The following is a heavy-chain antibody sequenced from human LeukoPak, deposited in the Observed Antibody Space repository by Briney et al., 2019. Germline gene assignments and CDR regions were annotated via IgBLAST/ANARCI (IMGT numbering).Heavy chain of an antibody. CDR2: IIPIFGTA. V-gene: IGHV1-69*13. D-gene: IGHD6-19*01. Sequence: SVRVSCEASGYIFRNYGVSWVRQAPGQGLEWMGGIIPIFGTANYAQKFQGRVTITADESTSTAYMELSSLRSEDTAVYYCARVRSSGWRYYYGMDVWGQGTTVTVSS. CDR3: ARVRSSGWRYYYGMDV. CDR1: GYIFRNYG. J-gene: IGHJ6*02.